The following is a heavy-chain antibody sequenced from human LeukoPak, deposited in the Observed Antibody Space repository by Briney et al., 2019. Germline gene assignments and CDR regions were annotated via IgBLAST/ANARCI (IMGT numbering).Heavy chain of an antibody. V-gene: IGHV3-23*01. CDR1: GFTFSSNT. Sequence: GGSLRLSCAASGFTFSSNTMSWVRQAAGKGLEWVSGISGSGSSTYYADSVKGRFTISRDNSKNTLYLQMNSLRVEDTAVYYCAKEVSGSYPPTDYWGQGTLVTVSS. CDR3: AKEVSGSYPPTDY. J-gene: IGHJ4*02. D-gene: IGHD1-26*01. CDR2: ISGSGSST.